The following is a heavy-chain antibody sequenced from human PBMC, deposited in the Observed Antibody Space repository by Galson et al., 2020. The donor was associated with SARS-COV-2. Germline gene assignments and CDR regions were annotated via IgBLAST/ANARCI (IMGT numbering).Heavy chain of an antibody. CDR2: INHNGDT. D-gene: IGHD3-3*01. Sequence: SETLSLTCGASDASLSGYYWTWIRQSPGKGLEWIGDINHNGDTHYNPSLEGRVTISIDTSKNQFSLKLTSVTAADTATYYCAREVLARLFGVGRSDPGGQGTLVTVSS. CDR1: DASLSGYY. V-gene: IGHV4-34*01. J-gene: IGHJ5*02. CDR3: AREVLARLFGVGRSDP.